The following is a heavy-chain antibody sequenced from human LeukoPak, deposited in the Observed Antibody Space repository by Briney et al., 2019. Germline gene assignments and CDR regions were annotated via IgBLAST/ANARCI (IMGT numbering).Heavy chain of an antibody. CDR1: GGSISSSSYY. Sequence: SETLSLTCTVSGGSISSSSYYWGWIRQPPGKGLEWIGSIYYSGSTYYNPSLKSRVTISVDTSKNQFSLKLSSVTAADTAVYYCARVIRGEEDYFDYWGQGTLVTVSS. V-gene: IGHV4-39*07. CDR3: ARVIRGEEDYFDY. D-gene: IGHD3-10*01. J-gene: IGHJ4*02. CDR2: IYYSGST.